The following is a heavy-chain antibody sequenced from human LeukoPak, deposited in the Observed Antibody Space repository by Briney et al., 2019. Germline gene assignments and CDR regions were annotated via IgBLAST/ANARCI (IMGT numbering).Heavy chain of an antibody. CDR3: ARVNLAVTSSLDS. Sequence: ASVKVSCKASGYTFTSYGISWVRQAPGQGLEWMGWVRPHSGDTNYAQRFQGRVTMSRDTSISTVYMELSRLTPDDTALYYCARVNLAVTSSLDSWGQGTLVTVSS. D-gene: IGHD2-21*02. V-gene: IGHV1-2*02. CDR2: VRPHSGDT. J-gene: IGHJ4*02. CDR1: GYTFTSYG.